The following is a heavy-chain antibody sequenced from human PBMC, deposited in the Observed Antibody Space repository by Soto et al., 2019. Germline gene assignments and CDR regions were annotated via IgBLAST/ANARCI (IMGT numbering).Heavy chain of an antibody. D-gene: IGHD2-21*01. J-gene: IGHJ5*02. CDR2: ITTSSAYI. CDR3: VRSGTARLLRHSWFDT. Sequence: EVQLVESGGGLVKPGGSLRLSCAASGFTFNTYDMNWVRQAPGKGLEWVSSITTSSAYIYYADSLKGRITIFRDNAKNSLVLQMNSLRAEDTAVYYCVRSGTARLLRHSWFDTWGQGTLVTVSS. CDR1: GFTFNTYD. V-gene: IGHV3-21*01.